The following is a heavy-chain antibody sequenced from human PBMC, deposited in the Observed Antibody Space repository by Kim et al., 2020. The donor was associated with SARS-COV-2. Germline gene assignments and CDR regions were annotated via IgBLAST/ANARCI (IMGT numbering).Heavy chain of an antibody. CDR1: GFTFSVYA. CDR3: VKDRLSSSWYVYDY. V-gene: IGHV3-64D*06. Sequence: GGSLRLSCSASGFTFSVYAMHWVRQAPGKGLEFVSAISTYGGSTYYADSVKGRFTVSRDNSKNTLYLQMSSLRTEDTAVYYWVKDRLSSSWYVYDYWGQGNLVTVSS. J-gene: IGHJ4*02. CDR2: ISTYGGST. D-gene: IGHD6-13*01.